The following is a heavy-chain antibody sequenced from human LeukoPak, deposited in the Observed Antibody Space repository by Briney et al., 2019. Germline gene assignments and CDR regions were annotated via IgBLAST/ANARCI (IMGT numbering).Heavy chain of an antibody. CDR3: ARLYSSSLGRVFDY. CDR2: LHYSGNT. Sequence: KSSETLSLTCTVSGASINSYFWSWIRQPPGKGLEWVGYLHYSGNTNYNPSLKNRVTISVDTSKNQFSLKLSSVTAADTAIYYCARLYSSSLGRVFDYWGQGTLVTVSS. J-gene: IGHJ4*02. V-gene: IGHV4-59*01. D-gene: IGHD6-13*01. CDR1: GASINSYF.